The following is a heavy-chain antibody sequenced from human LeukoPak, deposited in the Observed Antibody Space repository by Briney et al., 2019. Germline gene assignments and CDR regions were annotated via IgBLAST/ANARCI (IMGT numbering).Heavy chain of an antibody. J-gene: IGHJ4*02. CDR3: ASSPVEDSSFDY. CDR1: GGSISSYY. CDR2: IYYSGST. V-gene: IGHV4-59*12. Sequence: SETLSLTCTVSGGSISSYYWGWIRQPPGKGLEWIGYIYYSGSTNYNPSLKSRVTMSVDTSKNQFSLKLSSVTAADTAVYYCASSPVEDSSFDYWGQGTLVTVSS. D-gene: IGHD3-22*01.